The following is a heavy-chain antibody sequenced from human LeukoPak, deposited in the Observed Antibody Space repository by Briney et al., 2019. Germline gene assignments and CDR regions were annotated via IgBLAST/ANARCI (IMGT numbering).Heavy chain of an antibody. CDR1: GFTFSDYY. D-gene: IGHD3-3*01. CDR2: IGGSGGGT. Sequence: GGSLRLSYAASGFTFSDYYMTWVRQAPGQGLEWVSSIGGSGGGTYYADSVKGRFTISRDNSKNTLYLQMNSLRAEDTAVYYCAKDHNDFWSGNPVNWGQGTLVTVSS. J-gene: IGHJ4*02. V-gene: IGHV3-23*01. CDR3: AKDHNDFWSGNPVN.